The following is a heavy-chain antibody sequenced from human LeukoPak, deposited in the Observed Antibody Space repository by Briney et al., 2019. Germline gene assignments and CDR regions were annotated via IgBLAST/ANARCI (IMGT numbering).Heavy chain of an antibody. V-gene: IGHV4-34*01. D-gene: IGHD5-18*01. Sequence: SETLSLTCAVYGGSFSGYYWSWIRQPPGKGLEWIGEINHSGSTNYNPSLKSRVTISVDTSKNQFSLKLSSVTAADTAVYYCASVTIGYSYGFCDYRGQGTLVTVSS. CDR3: ASVTIGYSYGFCDY. J-gene: IGHJ4*02. CDR1: GGSFSGYY. CDR2: INHSGST.